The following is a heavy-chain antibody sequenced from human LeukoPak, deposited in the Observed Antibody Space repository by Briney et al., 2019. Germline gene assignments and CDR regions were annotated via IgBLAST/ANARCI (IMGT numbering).Heavy chain of an antibody. Sequence: GGSLRLSCAASGFTFDDYAMHWVRQAPGKGLEWVSLISGDGGSTYYADSVKGRFTISRDNSKNSLYLQMNSLRTEDMALYYCAADSTYGFDYWGQGTLVTVSS. CDR2: ISGDGGST. V-gene: IGHV3-43*02. CDR1: GFTFDDYA. D-gene: IGHD2-21*02. J-gene: IGHJ4*02. CDR3: AADSTYGFDY.